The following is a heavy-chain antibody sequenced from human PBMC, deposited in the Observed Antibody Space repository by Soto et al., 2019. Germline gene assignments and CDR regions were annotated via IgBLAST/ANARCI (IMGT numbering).Heavy chain of an antibody. J-gene: IGHJ6*02. D-gene: IGHD3-10*01. CDR2: INHSGST. CDR3: ARLAMVRGVILYYYYGMDV. CDR1: GGSFSGYY. Sequence: SETLSLTCAVYGGSFSGYYWSWMRRPPGRGLELIGEINHSGSTNYNPSLKRRVTISVHTSKNQFSLKLTSVTAADTAVYYCARLAMVRGVILYYYYGMDVWGQGTTVTVSS. V-gene: IGHV4-34*01.